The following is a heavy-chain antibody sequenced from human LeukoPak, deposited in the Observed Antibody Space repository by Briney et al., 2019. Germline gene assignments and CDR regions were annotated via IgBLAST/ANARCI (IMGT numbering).Heavy chain of an antibody. J-gene: IGHJ4*02. D-gene: IGHD3-22*01. CDR1: GGSVSGYY. V-gene: IGHV4-59*02. CDR3: ARESYFYDNSGYYSH. CDR2: IYYSGST. Sequence: PSETLSLTCTVSGGSVSGYYWSWIRQPPGKGLEWIGYIYYSGSTNYNPSLKSRVTISVDTSKNQFSLKLSSVTAADTAVYYCARESYFYDNSGYYSHWGQGALVTVSS.